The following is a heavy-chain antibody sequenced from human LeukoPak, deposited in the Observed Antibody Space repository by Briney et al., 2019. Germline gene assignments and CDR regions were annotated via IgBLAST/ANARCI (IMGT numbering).Heavy chain of an antibody. Sequence: SQTLSLTRAISGDSVSSNSAAWNWIRQSPSRGLEWLGRTYYRSKWYNDYAVSVKSRITINPDTSKNQFSLQLNSVTPEDTAVYYCARGHGKYYSSGWYFFDYWGQGTLVTVSS. D-gene: IGHD6-19*01. CDR3: ARGHGKYYSSGWYFFDY. V-gene: IGHV6-1*01. CDR1: GDSVSSNSAA. CDR2: TYYRSKWYN. J-gene: IGHJ4*02.